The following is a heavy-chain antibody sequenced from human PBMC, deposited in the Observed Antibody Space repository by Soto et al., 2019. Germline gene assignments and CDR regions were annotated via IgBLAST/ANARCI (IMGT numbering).Heavy chain of an antibody. V-gene: IGHV1-18*01. D-gene: IGHD2-15*01. Sequence: ASVKVSCKASGYTFTSYGISWVRQAPGQGLEWMGWISAYNGSTNYAQKLQGRVTMTTDTSTSTAYMELRSLRSDDTAVYYCARGQGLVAAFYLVPPSAGEDAFDIWGQGTMVTVSS. CDR3: ARGQGLVAAFYLVPPSAGEDAFDI. CDR2: ISAYNGST. CDR1: GYTFTSYG. J-gene: IGHJ3*02.